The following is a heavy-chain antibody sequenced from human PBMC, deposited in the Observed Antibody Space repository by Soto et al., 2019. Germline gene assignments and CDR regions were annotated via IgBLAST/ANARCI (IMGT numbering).Heavy chain of an antibody. CDR3: VSPHSESSNAFDL. J-gene: IGHJ5*02. Sequence: SETLSLTCTVSRGSISSYYWSWIRQPAGKGLEWIGHIYPSMNTNYNPSLKSRVPMSVDTSKNQFSLKLSSVTAADTAVYYCVSPHSESSNAFDLWGQGTLVTVSS. V-gene: IGHV4-4*07. CDR1: RGSISSYY. D-gene: IGHD3-10*01. CDR2: IYPSMNT.